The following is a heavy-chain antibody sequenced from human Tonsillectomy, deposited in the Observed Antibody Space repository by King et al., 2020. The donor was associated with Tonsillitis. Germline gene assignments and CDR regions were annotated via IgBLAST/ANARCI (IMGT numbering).Heavy chain of an antibody. Sequence: VQLVQSGAEVKKPGASVKVSCKASGNTFTSYEINWVRQAPGQGLEWMGWMNPNSGNTGYAQKFQGRVTMTGNTSISTAYMELSSLRSDVTAVYYCAREVAVTVWFDPWGQGTLVTVSS. J-gene: IGHJ5*02. D-gene: IGHD6-19*01. V-gene: IGHV1-8*01. CDR3: AREVAVTVWFDP. CDR1: GNTFTSYE. CDR2: MNPNSGNT.